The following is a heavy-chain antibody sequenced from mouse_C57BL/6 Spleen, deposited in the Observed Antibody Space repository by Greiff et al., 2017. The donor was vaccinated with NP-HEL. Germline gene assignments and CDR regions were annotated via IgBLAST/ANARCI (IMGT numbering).Heavy chain of an antibody. D-gene: IGHD1-1*01. J-gene: IGHJ1*03. CDR2: INPYNGDT. V-gene: IGHV1-20*01. CDR1: GYSFTGYF. Sequence: VQLKQSGPELVKPGDSVKISCKASGYSFTGYFMNWVMQSHGKSLEWIGRINPYNGDTFYNQKFKGKATLTVDKSSSTAHMELRSLTSEDSAVYYCARSGVYYVGYFDVWGTGTTVTVSS. CDR3: ARSGVYYVGYFDV.